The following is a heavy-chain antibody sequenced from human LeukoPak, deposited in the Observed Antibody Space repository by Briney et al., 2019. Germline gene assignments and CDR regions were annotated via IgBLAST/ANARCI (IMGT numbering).Heavy chain of an antibody. D-gene: IGHD2-2*01. CDR2: INPHSGGT. Sequence: ASVKVSCKASGYTFTGYYIHWVRQAPGQGLEWMGWINPHSGGTNYAQKFQGGVTMTRDTSITTAYMELSSLRSDDTAVYHCARDVGEYCSSTNCYASHYWGQGTLVTVSS. V-gene: IGHV1-2*02. CDR3: ARDVGEYCSSTNCYASHY. CDR1: GYTFTGYY. J-gene: IGHJ4*02.